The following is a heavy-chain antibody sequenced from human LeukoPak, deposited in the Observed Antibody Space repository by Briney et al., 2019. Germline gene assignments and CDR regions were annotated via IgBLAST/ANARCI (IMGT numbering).Heavy chain of an antibody. Sequence: GGSLRLSCTASGFTFGDYAMSWFRQAPGKGLEWVSYISSSSSTIYYADSVKGRFTISRDNAKNSLYLQMNSLRAEDTAVYYCARDRWLQSQRYFDYWGQGILVTVSS. V-gene: IGHV3-48*01. CDR1: GFTFGDYA. CDR3: ARDRWLQSQRYFDY. J-gene: IGHJ4*02. D-gene: IGHD5-24*01. CDR2: ISSSSSTI.